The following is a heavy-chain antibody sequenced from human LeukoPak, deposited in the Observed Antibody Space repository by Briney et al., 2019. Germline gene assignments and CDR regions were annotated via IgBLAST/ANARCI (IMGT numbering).Heavy chain of an antibody. CDR1: GGSISSSSYY. Sequence: SETLSLTCTVSGGSISSSSYYWGWIRQPPGKGLEWIGSIYYSGSTYYNPSLKSRVTISVDTSKNQFSLKLSSVTAADTAVYYCARSGKRNQAAAKYVNQNRGSSSFDYWGQGTLVTVSS. CDR2: IYYSGST. V-gene: IGHV4-39*07. J-gene: IGHJ4*02. D-gene: IGHD6-13*01. CDR3: ARSGKRNQAAAKYVNQNRGSSSFDY.